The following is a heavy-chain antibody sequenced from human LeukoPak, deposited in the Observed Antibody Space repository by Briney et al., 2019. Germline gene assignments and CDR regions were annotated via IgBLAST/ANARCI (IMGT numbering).Heavy chain of an antibody. CDR1: GGSISSYY. J-gene: IGHJ6*03. CDR3: ARGCGSQDSSSWYVGRFYYYYYMDV. Sequence: SETLSLTCTVSGGSISSYYWSWIRQPPGKGLEWIGEINHSGSTNYNPSLKSRVTISVDTSKNQFSLKLSSVTAADTAVYYCARGCGSQDSSSWYVGRFYYYYYMDVWGKGTTVTVSS. CDR2: INHSGST. V-gene: IGHV4-34*01. D-gene: IGHD6-13*01.